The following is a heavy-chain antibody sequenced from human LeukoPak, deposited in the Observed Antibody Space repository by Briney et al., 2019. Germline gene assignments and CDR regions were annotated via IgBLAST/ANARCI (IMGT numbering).Heavy chain of an antibody. CDR2: INLDGSEI. D-gene: IGHD3-22*01. CDR1: GFVFGHSW. V-gene: IGHV3-7*03. Sequence: GGSLRLSCEASGFVFGHSWMSWVRQALGKGLEWVANINLDGSEINYLDSLTGRLTISRDNAKDSLYLQMNGLRAEDTAVYFCVRDRGYSTFDYWGKGTLVTVSS. J-gene: IGHJ4*02. CDR3: VRDRGYSTFDY.